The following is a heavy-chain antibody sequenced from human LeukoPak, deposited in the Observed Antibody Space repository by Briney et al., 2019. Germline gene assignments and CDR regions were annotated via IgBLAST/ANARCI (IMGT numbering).Heavy chain of an antibody. V-gene: IGHV7-4-1*02. CDR2: TNTKTGNP. D-gene: IGHD6-19*01. Sequence: ASVKVSCKTSGYTFTNYGMNWVRQAPGQGLEWMGWTNTKTGNPTYAQDFTGRCVFSLDTSVSTAYLQINSLKAEDTAVYYCARGETGYSSGWDEYWGQGTLVTVSS. J-gene: IGHJ4*02. CDR1: GYTFTNYG. CDR3: ARGETGYSSGWDEY.